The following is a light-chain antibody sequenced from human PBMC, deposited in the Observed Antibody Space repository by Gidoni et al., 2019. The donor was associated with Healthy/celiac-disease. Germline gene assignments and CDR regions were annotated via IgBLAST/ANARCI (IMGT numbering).Light chain of an antibody. CDR3: QQYGSSPKT. CDR1: QSVSSSY. Sequence: ELVLTQSPGTLSLSPGERATLSCRASQSVSSSYLAWYQQKPGQAPRRLSYGASSRATGIPDRFSGSGSGTDFTLTISRLEPEDFAVYYCQQYGSSPKTFGQXTKVEIK. J-gene: IGKJ1*01. CDR2: GAS. V-gene: IGKV3-20*01.